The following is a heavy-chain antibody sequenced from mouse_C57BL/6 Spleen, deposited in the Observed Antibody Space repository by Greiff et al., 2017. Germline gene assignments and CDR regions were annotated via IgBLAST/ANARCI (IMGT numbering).Heavy chain of an antibody. D-gene: IGHD4-1*01. J-gene: IGHJ2*01. CDR3: ARLDWDYFDY. CDR1: GYTFTSYT. CDR2: INPSSGYT. V-gene: IGHV1-4*01. Sequence: VQLQQSGAELARPGASVKMSCKASGYTFTSYTMNWVKQRPGQGLEWIGHINPSSGYTKYNQKFKDKATLTADKSSSTAYMQLSSLTSEDSAVYYCARLDWDYFDYWGQGTTLTVSS.